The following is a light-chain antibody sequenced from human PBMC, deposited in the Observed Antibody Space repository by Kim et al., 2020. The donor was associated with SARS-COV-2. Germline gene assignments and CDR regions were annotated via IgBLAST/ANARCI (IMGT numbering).Light chain of an antibody. CDR3: QQTYNNHPT. CDR2: AAI. CDR1: QIVSSY. V-gene: IGKV1-39*01. J-gene: IGKJ1*01. Sequence: PLTQSPSSLSASVGDRVTITCRASQIVSSYLNWYQQKPGQAPKLLIYAAINLQGGVPSRFRGRGSGTDFTLAINSLQPEDFAIYYCQQTYNNHPTFGQGTKVDIK.